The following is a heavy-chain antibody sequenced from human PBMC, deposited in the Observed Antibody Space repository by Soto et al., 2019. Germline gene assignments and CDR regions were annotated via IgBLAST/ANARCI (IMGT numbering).Heavy chain of an antibody. V-gene: IGHV3-23*01. Sequence: EVQLLESGGGLVQPGGSLRLSCAASGFTFSSYAMSWVRQAPGKGLEWVSAISGSGGSTYYAASVKGRFTISRDNSKNTLYQQTNRLRADDTAVYYCAKAPRYYYYGMDVWGQASTVTVSS. CDR3: AKAPRYYYYGMDV. CDR2: ISGSGGST. J-gene: IGHJ6*01. CDR1: GFTFSSYA.